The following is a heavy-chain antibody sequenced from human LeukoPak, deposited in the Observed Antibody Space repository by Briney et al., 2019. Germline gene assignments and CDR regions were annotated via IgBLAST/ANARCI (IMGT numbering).Heavy chain of an antibody. CDR1: GGSISSYY. J-gene: IGHJ3*02. Sequence: SETLSLTCTVFGGSISSYYWSWIRQPPGKGLEWIGYIYYSGSTNYNPSLKSRVTISVDTSKNQFSLKLSSVTAADTAVYYCASSIVGATIKAFDIWGQGTMVTVSS. CDR2: IYYSGST. V-gene: IGHV4-59*01. CDR3: ASSIVGATIKAFDI. D-gene: IGHD1-26*01.